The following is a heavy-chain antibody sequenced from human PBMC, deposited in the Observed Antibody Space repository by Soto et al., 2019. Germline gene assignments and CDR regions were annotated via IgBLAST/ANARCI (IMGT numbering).Heavy chain of an antibody. CDR3: ARGDGAEADDY. V-gene: IGHV1-69*02. J-gene: IGHJ4*02. CDR1: GGTFSSYS. CDR2: IIPIIGIA. D-gene: IGHD2-21*01. Sequence: QVQLVQSGAEVKKPGSSVKVSCKASGGTFSSYSFSWVRQAPGQGLEWMGRIIPIIGIANYAQKFQGRVTITVDRSTSTAYMQLSSLRSEDTAVYFCARGDGAEADDYWGQGTLVTVSS.